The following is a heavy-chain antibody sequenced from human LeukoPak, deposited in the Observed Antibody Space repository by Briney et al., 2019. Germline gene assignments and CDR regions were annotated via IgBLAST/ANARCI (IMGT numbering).Heavy chain of an antibody. Sequence: SGTLSLTCAVSGGSISSSNWWSWVRQPPGKGLEWIGSIHHSGSTYYNPSLKSRVTISVDTSKNQFSLKLSSVTAADTAVYYCARGYVEMAAPYYFDYWGQGTLVTVSS. CDR3: ARGYVEMAAPYYFDY. CDR2: IHHSGST. CDR1: GGSISSSNW. D-gene: IGHD5-24*01. V-gene: IGHV4-4*02. J-gene: IGHJ4*02.